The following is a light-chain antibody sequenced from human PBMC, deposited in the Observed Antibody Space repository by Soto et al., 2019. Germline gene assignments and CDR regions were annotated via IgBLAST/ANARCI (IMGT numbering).Light chain of an antibody. Sequence: QSVLTQPPSVSGSPGQSITLSCTGTSSDVGGYDYVSWYQQHPGKAPKLMIYEVSHRPSGVSNRFSGSKSDNTASLTISGLQADDEAYYSCSSYTSSSTPHVFGTGTKVTVL. V-gene: IGLV2-14*01. J-gene: IGLJ1*01. CDR1: SSDVGGYDY. CDR3: SSYTSSSTPHV. CDR2: EVS.